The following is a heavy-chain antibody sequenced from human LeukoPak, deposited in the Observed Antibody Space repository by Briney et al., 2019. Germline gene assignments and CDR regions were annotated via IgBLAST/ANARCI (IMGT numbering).Heavy chain of an antibody. Sequence: ASVKVSRKASGYTFTGYYIHWVRQAPGQGLEWMGWINPNSGGTNYAQKFQSRVTMTRDTSISTVYMELIRLRSDDTAVYYCASGADSLGYWGQGTLVTVSS. CDR1: GYTFTGYY. V-gene: IGHV1-2*02. D-gene: IGHD3-10*01. CDR3: ASGADSLGY. J-gene: IGHJ4*02. CDR2: INPNSGGT.